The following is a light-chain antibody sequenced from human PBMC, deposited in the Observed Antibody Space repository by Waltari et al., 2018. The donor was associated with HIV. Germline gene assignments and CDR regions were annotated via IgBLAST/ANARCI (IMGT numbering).Light chain of an antibody. CDR2: DNK. V-gene: IGLV1-51*01. CDR1: SSNIGNNY. CDR3: GTWDSSLSAGGV. J-gene: IGLJ2*01. Sequence: QSVLTQPPSVSAAPGQKVTISCSGSSSNIGNNYVSWYQQLPGTAPKLLIYDNKNRPSGIPDRFSGSKAGTSATLGITGLQTGDEADYYGGTWDSSLSAGGVFGGGTKLTVL.